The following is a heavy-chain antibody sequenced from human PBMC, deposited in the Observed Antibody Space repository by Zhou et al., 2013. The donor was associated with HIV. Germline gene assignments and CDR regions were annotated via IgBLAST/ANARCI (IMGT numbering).Heavy chain of an antibody. V-gene: IGHV1-69*12. J-gene: IGHJ4*02. CDR1: GGTFNSNG. CDR2: IIPSSGTV. Sequence: QVHLVQSGAEVKKAGSSVRVSCKTAGGTFNSNGVSWVRHAPGQGLEWMGGIIPSSGTVNFAQKFQDRVILTADASTSTVYMDLSRLTSEDTAVYYCARGRRGTTWYFSDYWGQGSLVTVSS. CDR3: ARGRRGTTWYFSDY. D-gene: IGHD6-13*01.